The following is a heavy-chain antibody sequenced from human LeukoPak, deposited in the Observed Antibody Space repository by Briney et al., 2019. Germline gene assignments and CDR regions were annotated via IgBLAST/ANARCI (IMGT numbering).Heavy chain of an antibody. CDR1: GYTLSELS. J-gene: IGHJ6*03. D-gene: IGHD2-15*01. Sequence: ASVKVSCKVSGYTLSELSMHWVRQVPGKGLEWMGSFDREDGETIYAQKFQGRVTMTEDTSTDTAYMELSSLRSEDTAVYYCARDPYWRYMDVWGKGTTVTVSS. CDR3: ARDPYWRYMDV. V-gene: IGHV1-24*01. CDR2: FDREDGET.